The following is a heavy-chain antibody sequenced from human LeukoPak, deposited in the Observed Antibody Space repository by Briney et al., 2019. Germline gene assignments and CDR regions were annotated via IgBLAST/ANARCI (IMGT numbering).Heavy chain of an antibody. CDR2: TLPIFGTA. J-gene: IGHJ4*02. D-gene: IGHD3-3*01. Sequence: SSVKVSCTASGGTFTSYAISWVRQAPGQGREWMGGTLPIFGTANYAQTFQDRVTITADESTSTAYLELSSLRYEDTAVYYCARIRGPYYDFWSGSGSTSDYWGQGTLVTVSS. V-gene: IGHV1-69*13. CDR1: GGTFTSYA. CDR3: ARIRGPYYDFWSGSGSTSDY.